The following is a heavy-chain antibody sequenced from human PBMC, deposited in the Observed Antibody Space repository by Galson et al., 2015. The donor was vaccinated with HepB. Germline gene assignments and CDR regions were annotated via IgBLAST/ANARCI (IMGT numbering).Heavy chain of an antibody. CDR1: GFTFSSCG. Sequence: SLRLSCAASGFTFSSCGMTWGRQAPGKALERVSSISSNADRIYYADSVKGRFTISRDNSKNTVYLQINSLRGEDTAVYYCANRGAGSTWYYLDYWGQGTLVSVSS. D-gene: IGHD6-13*01. V-gene: IGHV3-23*01. CDR3: ANRGAGSTWYYLDY. CDR2: ISSNADRI. J-gene: IGHJ4*02.